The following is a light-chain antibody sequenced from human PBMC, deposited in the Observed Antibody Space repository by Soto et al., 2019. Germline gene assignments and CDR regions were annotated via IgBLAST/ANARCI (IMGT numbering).Light chain of an antibody. CDR2: DAS. Sequence: DIQMTQSPCTLSASVGDRVTITCRASQSLTVYLAWYQQKPGKAPNLLIYDASNLQSGVPSRFSGSGSGTEFTLTISGLQPEDSATYYCQQYNSVRRLTFGGGTKV. V-gene: IGKV1-5*01. J-gene: IGKJ4*01. CDR3: QQYNSVRRLT. CDR1: QSLTVY.